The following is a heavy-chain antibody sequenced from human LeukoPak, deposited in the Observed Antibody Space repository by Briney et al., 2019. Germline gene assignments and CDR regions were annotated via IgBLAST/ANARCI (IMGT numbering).Heavy chain of an antibody. J-gene: IGHJ4*02. Sequence: GGSLRLSCAASGFTLSRYWMTWVRQAPGKGLEWVANTKQDGSEKYYVDSVKGRFTISRDNAKNSLYLQMSSLRAEDTAVYYCARIFWGSSGYYFEYWGQGTLVTVSS. CDR1: GFTLSRYW. CDR3: ARIFWGSSGYYFEY. V-gene: IGHV3-7*02. D-gene: IGHD3-22*01. CDR2: TKQDGSEK.